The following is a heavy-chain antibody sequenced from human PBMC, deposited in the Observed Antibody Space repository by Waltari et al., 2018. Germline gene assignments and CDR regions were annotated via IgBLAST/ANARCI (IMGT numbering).Heavy chain of an antibody. V-gene: IGHV1-2*02. J-gene: IGHJ6*03. CDR3: ARSEVVNYYMDV. Sequence: QVQLVQSGAEVKKPGASVKVSCKASGYTFTGYYMHWVRQAPGQGLEWMGWINPNIGGTNYAQKFQGRVTMTRDTSISTAYMELSRLRSDDTAVYYCARSEVVNYYMDVWGKGTTVTISS. CDR1: GYTFTGYY. CDR2: INPNIGGT. D-gene: IGHD2-21*01.